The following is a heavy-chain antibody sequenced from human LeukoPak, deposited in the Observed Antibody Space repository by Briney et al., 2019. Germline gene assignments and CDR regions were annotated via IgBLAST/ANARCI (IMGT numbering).Heavy chain of an antibody. CDR2: INPNSGGT. CDR1: GYTFTGYY. V-gene: IGHV1-2*04. D-gene: IGHD5-18*01. J-gene: IGHJ5*02. CDR3: ARGLRGYSYGNNWFDP. Sequence: ASVKVSCKASGYTFTGYYMHWVRQAPGQGLEWMGWINPNSGGTNYAQKFQGWVTMTRDTSISTAYMELSRLRSDDTVVYYCARGLRGYSYGNNWFDPWGQGTLVTVSS.